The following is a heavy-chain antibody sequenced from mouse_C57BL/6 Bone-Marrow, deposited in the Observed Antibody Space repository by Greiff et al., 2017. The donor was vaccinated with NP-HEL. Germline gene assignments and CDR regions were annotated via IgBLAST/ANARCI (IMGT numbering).Heavy chain of an antibody. CDR1: GFSLTSYG. V-gene: IGHV2-2*01. J-gene: IGHJ4*01. Sequence: QVQLKQSGPGLVQPSHSLSITCTASGFSLTSYGVHWVRQSPGKGLEWLGVIWSGGSTDYNAAFISRLSISKDNSKSQVFFKMNSQQADDPAIYYCALLHAMDYWGQGTSVTVSS. CDR2: IWSGGST. D-gene: IGHD1-1*01. CDR3: ALLHAMDY.